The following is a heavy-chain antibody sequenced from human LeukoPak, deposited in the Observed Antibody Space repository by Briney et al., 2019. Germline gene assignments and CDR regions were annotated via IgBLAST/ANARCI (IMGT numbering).Heavy chain of an antibody. CDR1: GGSISSSNW. D-gene: IGHD3-22*01. CDR2: IYHSGST. CDR3: ARETYYYDSSGYYGY. Sequence: SETLSLTCAVSGGSISSSNWWSWVRQPPGKGLEWIGEIYHSGSTNCNPSLKSRVTISVDTSKNQFSLKLSSVTAADTAVYYCARETYYYDSSGYYGYWGQGTLVTVSS. V-gene: IGHV4-4*02. J-gene: IGHJ4*02.